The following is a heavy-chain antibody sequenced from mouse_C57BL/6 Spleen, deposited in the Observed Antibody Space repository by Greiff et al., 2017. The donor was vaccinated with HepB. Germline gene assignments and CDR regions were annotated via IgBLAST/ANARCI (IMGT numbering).Heavy chain of an antibody. CDR3: ARSPTTVVAEDYAMDY. D-gene: IGHD1-1*01. CDR2: IHPNSGST. CDR1: GYTFTSYW. J-gene: IGHJ4*01. V-gene: IGHV1-64*01. Sequence: VQLQQPGAELVKPGASVKLSCKASGYTFTSYWMHWVKQRPGQGLEWIGMIHPNSGSTNYNEKFKSKATLTVDKSSSTAYMQLSSLTSEDSAVYYCARSPTTVVAEDYAMDYWGQGTSVTVSS.